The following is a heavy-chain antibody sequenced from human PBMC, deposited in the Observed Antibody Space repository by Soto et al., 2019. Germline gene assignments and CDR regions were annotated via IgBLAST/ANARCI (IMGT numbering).Heavy chain of an antibody. D-gene: IGHD3-22*01. J-gene: IGHJ4*02. CDR3: ARFSRITRLVVPTY. Sequence: SETVSLTCTVSGGSISSGDYYWSWIRQPPGKGLEWIGYIYYSGSTYYNPSLKSRVTISVDTSKNQFSLKLSSVTAADTAVYYCARFSRITRLVVPTYWGQGTLVTVSS. CDR1: GGSISSGDYY. V-gene: IGHV4-30-4*01. CDR2: IYYSGST.